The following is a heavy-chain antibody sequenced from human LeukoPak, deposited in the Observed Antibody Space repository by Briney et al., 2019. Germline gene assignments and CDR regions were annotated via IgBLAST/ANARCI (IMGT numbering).Heavy chain of an antibody. CDR3: ARVRIRTDYYGSGSYPDYFDY. V-gene: IGHV4-39*01. CDR1: GGSISSSSYY. CDR2: IYYSGST. Sequence: SETLFLTCTVSGGSISSSSYYWGWIRQPPGKGLEWIGSIYYSGSTYYNPSLKSRVTISVDTSKNQFSLELSSVTAADTAVYYCARVRIRTDYYGSGSYPDYFDYWGQGTLVTVSS. J-gene: IGHJ4*02. D-gene: IGHD3-10*01.